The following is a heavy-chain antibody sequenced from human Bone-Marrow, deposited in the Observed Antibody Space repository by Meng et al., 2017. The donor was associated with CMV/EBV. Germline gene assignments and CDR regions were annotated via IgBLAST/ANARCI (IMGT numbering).Heavy chain of an antibody. Sequence: GGSRRLSCAASGFTVSSNYMSWVRQSPGKGLEWVSVIYSGGSTYYADSVKGRFTLSRDNSKNTLYLQMNSLRAEDTAVYYFARTQYASSAQDFDYWGQGTLVTVSS. CDR1: GFTVSSNY. CDR3: ARTQYASSAQDFDY. CDR2: IYSGGST. D-gene: IGHD3-22*01. J-gene: IGHJ4*02. V-gene: IGHV3-66*02.